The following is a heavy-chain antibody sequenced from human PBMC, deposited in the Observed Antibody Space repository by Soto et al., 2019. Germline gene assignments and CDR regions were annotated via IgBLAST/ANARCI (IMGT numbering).Heavy chain of an antibody. CDR3: ARLPKGSLVTA. J-gene: IGHJ4*02. CDR1: EFSFSDYS. Sequence: LVESGGALVYPGGSLRLSCIASEFSFSDYSMNWVRQAPGKGLQWVSYISSSSDKTYYADSVKGRFTVSRDNAKNALFLEMNSLRDDDTATYYCARLPKGSLVTAWGQGTRVTVSS. V-gene: IGHV3-48*02. CDR2: ISSSSDKT. D-gene: IGHD2-21*02.